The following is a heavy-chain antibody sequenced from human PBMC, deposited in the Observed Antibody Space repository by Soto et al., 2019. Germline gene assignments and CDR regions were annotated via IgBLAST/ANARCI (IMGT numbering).Heavy chain of an antibody. J-gene: IGHJ4*02. CDR1: GFTFSSYS. CDR2: ISSSSSYI. D-gene: IGHD2-2*01. Sequence: PGGSLRLSCAASGFTFSSYSMNWVRQAPGKGLEWVSSISSSSSYIYYADSVKGRFTISRDNAKNSLYLQMNSLRAEDTAVYYCARDRCSSTSCHHDYWGQGTLVTVSS. CDR3: ARDRCSSTSCHHDY. V-gene: IGHV3-21*01.